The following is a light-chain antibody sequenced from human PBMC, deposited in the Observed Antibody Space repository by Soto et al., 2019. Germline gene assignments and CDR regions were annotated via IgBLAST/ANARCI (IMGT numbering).Light chain of an antibody. CDR2: EVS. CDR3: SSYAGSNNLV. V-gene: IGLV2-8*01. J-gene: IGLJ2*01. CDR1: SSDVGGYNY. Sequence: QSVLTHPPSASGSPGQSVTISCTGTSSDVGGYNYVSWYQQHPGKAPKLMIYEVSKRPSGVPDRFSGSKSGNTASLTVSGLQGEDEADYYCSSYAGSNNLVFGGGTKLTVL.